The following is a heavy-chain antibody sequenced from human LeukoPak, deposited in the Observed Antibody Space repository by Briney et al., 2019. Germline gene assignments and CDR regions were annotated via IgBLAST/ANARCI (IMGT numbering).Heavy chain of an antibody. D-gene: IGHD5-12*01. CDR1: GYTFTSYA. CDR2: INTNTGNP. J-gene: IGHJ6*02. V-gene: IGHV7-4-1*01. Sequence: ASVKVSCTASGYTFTSYAMNWVRQAPGQGLEWMGWINTNTGNPTYAQGFTGRFVFSLDTSVSTAYLQICSLKAEDTAVYYCARGKGYSGYGTDNYYYYGMDVWGQGTTVTVSS. CDR3: ARGKGYSGYGTDNYYYYGMDV.